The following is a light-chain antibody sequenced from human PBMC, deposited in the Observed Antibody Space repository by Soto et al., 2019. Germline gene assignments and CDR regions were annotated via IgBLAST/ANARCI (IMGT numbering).Light chain of an antibody. CDR1: QSVSSN. J-gene: IGKJ3*01. V-gene: IGKV3D-15*01. Sequence: EIVMTQSPATLSVSPGERATLSCRASQSVSSNLAWYQQKPGQVPRLLIYGASTRATGIPARFSGSGSGTEFTLTIRGLQSEDVSVYHCQQYNNWPFTFGPGTKVDIK. CDR3: QQYNNWPFT. CDR2: GAS.